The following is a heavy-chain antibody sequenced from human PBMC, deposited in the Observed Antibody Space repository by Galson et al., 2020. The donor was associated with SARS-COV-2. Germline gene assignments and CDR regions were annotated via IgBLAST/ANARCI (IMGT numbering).Heavy chain of an antibody. CDR2: IKSKTDGGTT. V-gene: IGHV3-15*01. Sequence: GASLRLSCAPSRFTFSHAWMSWVRQAPAKGLEWVGRIKSKTDGGTTDYAAPVKGRFTISRDDSKNTLYLQMNSLKTEDTAVYYCTTDPDYYDSSGYEIPDYWGQGTLVTVSS. D-gene: IGHD3-22*01. J-gene: IGHJ4*02. CDR1: RFTFSHAW. CDR3: TTDPDYYDSSGYEIPDY.